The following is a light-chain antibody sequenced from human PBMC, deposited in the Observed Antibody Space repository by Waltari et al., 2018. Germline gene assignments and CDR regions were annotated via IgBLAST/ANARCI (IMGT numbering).Light chain of an antibody. CDR3: QQYATSPRT. V-gene: IGKV3-20*01. Sequence: ESVLTQSPGTASLSPGEGATLSCRASQSVASSYVAWYQHKPGQAPRLLIYGGSGLATGSPDRFSGSWSETDFSLTISRVRPEDSAVYYCQQYATSPRTFGQGTKVEIK. CDR1: QSVASSY. CDR2: GGS. J-gene: IGKJ1*01.